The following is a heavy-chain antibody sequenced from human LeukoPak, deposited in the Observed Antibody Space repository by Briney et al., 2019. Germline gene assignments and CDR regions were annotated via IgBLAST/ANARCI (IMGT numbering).Heavy chain of an antibody. J-gene: IGHJ4*02. D-gene: IGHD3-3*01. Sequence: GGSLRLSCAASGFTFSGYAMSWVRQAPGEGLEWVSGITGSGDSTSHTYYADSVKGRFTISRDNSKSTLYLQMNTLRAEDTAVYYCAKGFDFWSGYYSVPYYFDYWGQGTLVTVSS. CDR3: AKGFDFWSGYYSVPYYFDY. CDR1: GFTFSGYA. V-gene: IGHV3-23*01. CDR2: ITGSGDSTSHT.